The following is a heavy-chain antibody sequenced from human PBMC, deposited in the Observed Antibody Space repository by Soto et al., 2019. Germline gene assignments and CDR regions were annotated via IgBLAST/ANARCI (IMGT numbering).Heavy chain of an antibody. D-gene: IGHD6-19*01. J-gene: IGHJ5*02. V-gene: IGHV3-23*01. Sequence: EVQLLESGGGLVQPGGSLRLSCAASGFTFSSYAMSWVRQAPGKGLEWVSAISGSGGSTYYADSVKGRFTISRDNSKNTLYLQMNSLRAEDTAVYYCAKDRSSGWYELDWFDPWGQGTLVTVSS. CDR1: GFTFSSYA. CDR2: ISGSGGST. CDR3: AKDRSSGWYELDWFDP.